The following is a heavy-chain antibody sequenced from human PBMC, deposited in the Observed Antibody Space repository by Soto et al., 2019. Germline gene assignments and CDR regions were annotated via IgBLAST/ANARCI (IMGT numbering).Heavy chain of an antibody. D-gene: IGHD2-2*01. Sequence: EVQLVESGGGLVKPGGSLRLSCAGSGFSFRSYSMNWVRQVPGKGLEWVSSISSSSSYINYADSMKGRFTISRDNAKNSLYLQMNSLRAEDTAVYYCAKDRGTSIDVHRYFHYYGMDVWGQGTTVTVSS. V-gene: IGHV3-21*01. CDR3: AKDRGTSIDVHRYFHYYGMDV. CDR2: ISSSSSYI. J-gene: IGHJ6*02. CDR1: GFSFRSYS.